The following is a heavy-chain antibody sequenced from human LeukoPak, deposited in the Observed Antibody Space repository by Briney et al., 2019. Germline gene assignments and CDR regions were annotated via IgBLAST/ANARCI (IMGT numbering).Heavy chain of an antibody. CDR3: ASTTSSIAARPFSFDY. CDR2: MHYSGST. J-gene: IGHJ4*02. V-gene: IGHV4-61*05. Sequence: SETLSLTCTVSGDSITSSSYYWGWIRQPPGKGLEWIGYMHYSGSTNYNPSLKSRVIVSVDTSKNQFSLKLSSVTAADTAVYYCASTTSSIAARPFSFDYWGQGTLVTVSS. D-gene: IGHD6-6*01. CDR1: GDSITSSSYY.